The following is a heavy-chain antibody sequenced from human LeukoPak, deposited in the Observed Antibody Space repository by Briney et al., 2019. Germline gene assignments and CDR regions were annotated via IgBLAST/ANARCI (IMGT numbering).Heavy chain of an antibody. CDR3: ARVYSGSSWDYYYYMDV. V-gene: IGHV4-4*07. Sequence: SETLSLTCTVSGGSISSYYWSWIRQPAGKGLEWIGRIYTSGSTNYNPSLKSRVTISVDTSKNQFSLKLRSLTAADTAVYYCARVYSGSSWDYYYYMDVWGKGATVTVSS. J-gene: IGHJ6*03. D-gene: IGHD6-13*01. CDR2: IYTSGST. CDR1: GGSISSYY.